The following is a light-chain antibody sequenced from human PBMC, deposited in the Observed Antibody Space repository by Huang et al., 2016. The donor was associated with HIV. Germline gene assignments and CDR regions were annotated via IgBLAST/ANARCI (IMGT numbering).Light chain of an antibody. V-gene: IGKV3-15*01. Sequence: EIVMTQSPAILSVSPGERATLSCRASQSVSSNLAWYQQKLGQAPRLLIHGASTRATGIPARFSGSGSGAEFTLTISGLQSEDFAVYYCQQYDNWPPFTFGQGTELEIK. CDR2: GAS. CDR1: QSVSSN. CDR3: QQYDNWPPFT. J-gene: IGKJ2*01.